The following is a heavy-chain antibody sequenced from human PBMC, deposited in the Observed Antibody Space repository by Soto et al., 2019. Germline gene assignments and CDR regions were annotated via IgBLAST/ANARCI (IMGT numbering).Heavy chain of an antibody. V-gene: IGHV3-30-3*01. D-gene: IGHD6-13*01. CDR3: ARGADSSSWYGGWIDP. CDR1: GFIFSDYA. Sequence: QVHLVESGGGVVQPGRSLRLSCAASGFIFSDYAIHWVRQAPGKWLECVAVISPNGASKHHADPVKGRFTISRDNSINTVYLQVNSLRLEETATYYCARGADSSSWYGGWIDPWGQGILVTVSS. CDR2: ISPNGASK. J-gene: IGHJ5*02.